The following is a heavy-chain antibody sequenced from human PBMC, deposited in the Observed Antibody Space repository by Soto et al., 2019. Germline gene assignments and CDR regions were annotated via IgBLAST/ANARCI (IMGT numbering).Heavy chain of an antibody. J-gene: IGHJ4*02. CDR2: ITDSGGST. Sequence: EVQLLESGGGLVQPGGSLRLSCAASGFTFSTYAMNWVRQAPGKGLEWVSAITDSGGSTYYADSVKGRFTISRDNSKNTLYLQMNSLRAEDTAVYYCAKVGCSSISCYDYWGQGTLVTVSS. CDR3: AKVGCSSISCYDY. D-gene: IGHD2-2*01. CDR1: GFTFSTYA. V-gene: IGHV3-23*01.